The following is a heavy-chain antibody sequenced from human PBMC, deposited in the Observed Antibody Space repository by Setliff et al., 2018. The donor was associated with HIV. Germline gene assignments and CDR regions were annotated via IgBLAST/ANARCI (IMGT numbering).Heavy chain of an antibody. CDR3: ARGARLLAGYSDRWDYYYMGV. D-gene: IGHD6-13*01. J-gene: IGHJ6*03. CDR1: GGSISSGSYY. Sequence: PSETLSLTCTVSGGSISSGSYYWSWIRQPAGEGLEWIGQIHTTGTTNCNPSLKSRVTISVDTSKNQFSLKVNSVTAADTAVYYCARGARLLAGYSDRWDYYYMGVWGKGTTVTVSS. V-gene: IGHV4-61*09. CDR2: IHTTGTT.